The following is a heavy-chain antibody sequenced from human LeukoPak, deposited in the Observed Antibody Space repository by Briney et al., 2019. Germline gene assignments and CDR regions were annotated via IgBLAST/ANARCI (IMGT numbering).Heavy chain of an antibody. V-gene: IGHV4-39*07. J-gene: IGHJ4*02. Sequence: SETLSLTCTVSGGSISSSSYYWGWIRQPPGKGLEWIGSIYYSGSTYYNPSLKSRVTISVDTSKNQFSLKLSSVTAADTAVYYCARGSLLNVAVPAYWGQGTLVTVSS. CDR2: IYYSGST. CDR1: GGSISSSSYY. D-gene: IGHD2-15*01. CDR3: ARGSLLNVAVPAY.